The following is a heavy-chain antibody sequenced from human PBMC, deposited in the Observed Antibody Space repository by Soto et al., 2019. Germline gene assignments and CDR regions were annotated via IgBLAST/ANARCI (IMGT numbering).Heavy chain of an antibody. J-gene: IGHJ4*02. CDR3: VKGAPFDY. CDR2: ISGDGSST. Sequence: GGSLRLSCVASGFTFSSDWMHWVRQAPGKGLVWVARISGDGSSTAYGDAVTGRFTISRDNVKNTLHLQMSSLRDEDTGFYYCVKGAPFDYWGQGILVTVSS. V-gene: IGHV3-74*03. CDR1: GFTFSSDW.